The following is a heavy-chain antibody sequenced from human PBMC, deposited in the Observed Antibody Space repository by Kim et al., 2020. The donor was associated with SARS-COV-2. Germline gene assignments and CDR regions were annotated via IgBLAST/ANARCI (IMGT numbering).Heavy chain of an antibody. V-gene: IGHV3-11*01. J-gene: IGHJ6*02. D-gene: IGHD3-3*01. Sequence: GGSLRLSCAASGFTFSDYYMSWIRQAPGKGLEWVAYISSSGSTIYYADSVKGRFTISRDNAKNSLYLQMNSLRAEDTAVYYCARDESSDTYYDCWCCRAYCYYGMDVWGQGTTVTVSS. CDR2: ISSSGSTI. CDR3: ARDESSDTYYDCWCCRAYCYYGMDV. CDR1: GFTFSDYY.